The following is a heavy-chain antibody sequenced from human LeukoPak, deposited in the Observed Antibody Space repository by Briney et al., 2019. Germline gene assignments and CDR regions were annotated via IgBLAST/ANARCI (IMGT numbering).Heavy chain of an antibody. CDR1: GYTFTSYY. V-gene: IGHV1-46*01. D-gene: IGHD1-7*01. Sequence: ASVKVSCKASGYTFTSYYMHWVRQAPGQGLEWMGIINPSGGSTSYAQKFQGRVTMTRDMSTSTVYMELSSLRSEDTAVYYCARDPPSWLELKVSTTNAFDIWGQGTMVTVSS. CDR3: ARDPPSWLELKVSTTNAFDI. J-gene: IGHJ3*02. CDR2: INPSGGST.